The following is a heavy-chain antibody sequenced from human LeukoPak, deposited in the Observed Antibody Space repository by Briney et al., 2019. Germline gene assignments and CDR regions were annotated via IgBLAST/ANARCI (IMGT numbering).Heavy chain of an antibody. CDR3: ARGAYDFWSGYYTRAFDY. D-gene: IGHD3-3*01. CDR2: IYTSGST. Sequence: SQTLSLTCTVSGGSISSGSYYWSWIRQPAGKGLEWIRRIYTSGSTNYNPSLKSRVTISVDTSKNQFSLKLSSVTAADTAVYYCARGAYDFWSGYYTRAFDYWGQGTLVTVSS. CDR1: GGSISSGSYY. V-gene: IGHV4-61*02. J-gene: IGHJ4*02.